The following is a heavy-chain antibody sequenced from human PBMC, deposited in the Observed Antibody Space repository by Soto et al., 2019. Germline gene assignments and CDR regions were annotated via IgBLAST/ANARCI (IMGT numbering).Heavy chain of an antibody. Sequence: GGSLRLSCAASGFTFSIAWMNWVRQAPGKGLEWVGRIKSKTAGGTGDYAAPVKGRFTISRDDSKNTLFLQMNSLKTEDTAVYYCTTDYYESSGYYTFGYWGQGTLVTVSS. CDR1: GFTFSIAW. D-gene: IGHD3-22*01. J-gene: IGHJ4*02. CDR2: IKSKTAGGTG. V-gene: IGHV3-15*07. CDR3: TTDYYESSGYYTFGY.